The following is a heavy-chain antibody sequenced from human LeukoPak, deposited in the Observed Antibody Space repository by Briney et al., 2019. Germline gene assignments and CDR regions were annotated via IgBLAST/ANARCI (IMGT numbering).Heavy chain of an antibody. V-gene: IGHV1-2*02. CDR3: ASGYYDILTGYYIDY. Sequence: ASVKVSCKASGYTFTGYYMHWVRQAPGQGLEWMGWINPNSGGTNYAQRFQGRVTMTRDTSISTAYMELSRLRSDDTAVYYCASGYYDILTGYYIDYWGQGTLVTVSS. CDR2: INPNSGGT. CDR1: GYTFTGYY. J-gene: IGHJ4*02. D-gene: IGHD3-9*01.